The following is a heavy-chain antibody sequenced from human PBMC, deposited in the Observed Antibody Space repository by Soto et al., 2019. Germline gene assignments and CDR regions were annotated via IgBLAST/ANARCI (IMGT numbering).Heavy chain of an antibody. CDR2: IYCSGST. CDR1: GGSISSYY. J-gene: IGHJ6*02. CDR3: ARTGSDGTTTRSMSYYYGMDV. D-gene: IGHD4-17*01. V-gene: IGHV4-59*01. Sequence: SSETLSLTCTVSGGSISSYYWSWIRQPPGKGLEWIGYIYCSGSTNYNPSLKSRVTISVDTSKNQFSLKLSSVTAADTAVYYCARTGSDGTTTRSMSYYYGMDVWGQGTTVTVSS.